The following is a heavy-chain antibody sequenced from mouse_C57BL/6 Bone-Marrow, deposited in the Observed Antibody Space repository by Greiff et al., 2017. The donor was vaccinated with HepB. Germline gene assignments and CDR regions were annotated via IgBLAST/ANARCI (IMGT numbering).Heavy chain of an antibody. J-gene: IGHJ2*01. CDR1: GYAFSSSW. V-gene: IGHV1-82*01. CDR2: IYPGDGDT. CDR3: ARGGTGNYYPDY. D-gene: IGHD2-1*01. Sequence: VMLVESGPELVKPGASVKISCKASGYAFSSSWMNWVKQRPGKGLEWIGRIYPGDGDTNYNGKFKGKATLTADKSSSTAYMQLSSLTSEDSAVYFCARGGTGNYYPDYWGQGTTLTVSS.